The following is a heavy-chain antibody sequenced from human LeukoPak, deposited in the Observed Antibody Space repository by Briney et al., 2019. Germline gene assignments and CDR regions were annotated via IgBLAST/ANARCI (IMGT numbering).Heavy chain of an antibody. CDR1: GFTFKDYG. CDR3: AKHMRATNTYSFFGLGV. V-gene: IGHV3-9*01. Sequence: GGSLRLSCAATGFTFKDYGMHWVRQLPGKGLEWVSSINWNGGGTDYADSVKGRFTISRDNAKNSLYLQLSSLRPEDTALYYCAKHMRATNTYSFFGLGVWGQGTTVTVSS. D-gene: IGHD1-26*01. CDR2: INWNGGGT. J-gene: IGHJ6*02.